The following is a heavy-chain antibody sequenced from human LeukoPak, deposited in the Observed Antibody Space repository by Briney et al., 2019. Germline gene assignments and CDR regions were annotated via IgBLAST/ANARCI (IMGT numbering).Heavy chain of an antibody. CDR1: GFTYRKYI. CDR2: INHNGNVN. D-gene: IGHD3-16*01. J-gene: IGHJ6*02. V-gene: IGHV3-7*03. Sequence: GGSLRLSCAASGFTYRKYIEHWVRQAPGKGLEWVASINHNGNVNYYVDSVKGRFTISRDNAKNSLYLQMSNLRAEDTAVYFCARGGGLDVWGQGATVTVSS. CDR3: ARGGGLDV.